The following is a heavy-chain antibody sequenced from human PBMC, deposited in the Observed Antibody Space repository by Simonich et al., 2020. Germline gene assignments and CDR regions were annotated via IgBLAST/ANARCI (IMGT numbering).Heavy chain of an antibody. CDR1: GYTFTGYY. J-gene: IGHJ3*02. V-gene: IGHV1-2*02. CDR3: ARVSGGTAMVTSTFDI. Sequence: QVQLVQSGAEVKKPGASVKVSCKASGYTFTGYYMHWVRQAPGQGLDGMGWLNPNSGGKNHAQKFQGRVTMTRDTSIRTAYMELSRLRSDDTAVYYCARVSGGTAMVTSTFDIWGQGTMVTVSS. D-gene: IGHD5-18*01. CDR2: LNPNSGGK.